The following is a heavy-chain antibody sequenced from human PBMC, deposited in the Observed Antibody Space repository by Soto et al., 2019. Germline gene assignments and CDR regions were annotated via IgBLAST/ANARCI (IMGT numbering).Heavy chain of an antibody. CDR1: GFTFSSYA. Sequence: GGSLRLSCAASGFTFSSYAMSWVRQAPGKGLEWVSAISGSGGSTYYADSVKGRFTISRDNSKNTLYLQMNSLRAEDTAVYYCAKDLTSCSSTTCYIFYYGLDVWGQGTTVTVSS. V-gene: IGHV3-23*01. CDR2: ISGSGGST. J-gene: IGHJ6*02. D-gene: IGHD2-2*02. CDR3: AKDLTSCSSTTCYIFYYGLDV.